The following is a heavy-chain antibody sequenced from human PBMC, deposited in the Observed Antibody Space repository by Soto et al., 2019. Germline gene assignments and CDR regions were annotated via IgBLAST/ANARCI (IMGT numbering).Heavy chain of an antibody. CDR3: AADIPSQGSGEFDF. D-gene: IGHD6-19*01. V-gene: IGHV3-15*07. J-gene: IGHJ4*02. CDR2: IKGRIDGEAT. Sequence: EAQLVESRGGLVKPGESLRLSCSASGFSFTNAWISWVRQAPGKGLEWVGHIKGRIDGEATDYAAPVKGRVTFSRDYSRNAVYLQVNSLRTDDTAVYYCAADIPSQGSGEFDFWGQGTQVTVSS. CDR1: GFSFTNAW.